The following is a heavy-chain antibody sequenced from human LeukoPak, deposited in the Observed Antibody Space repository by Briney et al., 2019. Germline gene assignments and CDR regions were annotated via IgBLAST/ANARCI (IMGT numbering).Heavy chain of an antibody. D-gene: IGHD6-19*01. V-gene: IGHV3-7*01. Sequence: GGSLRLSCAAAGFTFSSYWMSWVRQAPGKGLEWVANIKQDGSEKYYVDSVKGRFTISRDNAKNSLYLQMNSLRAEDTAVYYCARETYRSGWQSYYYYGMDVWGQGTTVTVSS. CDR2: IKQDGSEK. CDR3: ARETYRSGWQSYYYYGMDV. CDR1: GFTFSSYW. J-gene: IGHJ6*02.